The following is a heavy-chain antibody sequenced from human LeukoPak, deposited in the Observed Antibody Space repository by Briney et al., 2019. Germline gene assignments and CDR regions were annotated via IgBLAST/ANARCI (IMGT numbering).Heavy chain of an antibody. D-gene: IGHD3-22*01. J-gene: IGHJ5*02. Sequence: SETLSLTCTVSGGSTSSYYWSWIRQPPGKRLECLGYISFSGNTNYNPSLKRRVTISLDTSKNHFSLNLTPVTAADSALYYRAGLLPQGCFYRRGRGALVTVSS. CDR3: AGLLPQGCFYR. CDR1: GGSTSSYY. CDR2: ISFSGNT. V-gene: IGHV4-59*01.